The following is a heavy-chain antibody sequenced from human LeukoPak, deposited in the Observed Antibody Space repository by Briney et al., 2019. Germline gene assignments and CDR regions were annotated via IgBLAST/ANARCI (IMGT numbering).Heavy chain of an antibody. Sequence: SETLSLTCAVSDDSIRSSAYYWGWIRQPPGKGLEWTGSIYYSGSTYYNPSLKSRVTISIDTSKNQFSLKLSSVTAADTAVYYCASEPYGSGSFLGAFDIWGQGTMVTVSS. J-gene: IGHJ3*02. CDR2: IYYSGST. D-gene: IGHD3-10*01. CDR3: ASEPYGSGSFLGAFDI. CDR1: DDSIRSSAYY. V-gene: IGHV4-39*01.